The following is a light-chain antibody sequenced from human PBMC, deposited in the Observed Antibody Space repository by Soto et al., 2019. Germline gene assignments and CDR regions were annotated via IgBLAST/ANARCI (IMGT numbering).Light chain of an antibody. CDR1: QSVSSSY. Sequence: EIVLTQSPGTLSLSPGERATLSCRAGQSVSSSYLAWYQQKPGQAPRLLIYGASSRATGIPDRFTGSGSGTDFTLTISRLEPEDFAVFYCHQYGSSPQTFGQGTKVDIK. CDR3: HQYGSSPQT. V-gene: IGKV3-20*01. J-gene: IGKJ1*01. CDR2: GAS.